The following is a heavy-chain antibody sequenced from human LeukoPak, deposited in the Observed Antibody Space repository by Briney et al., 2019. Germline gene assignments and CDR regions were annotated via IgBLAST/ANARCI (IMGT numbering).Heavy chain of an antibody. Sequence: PSETLSLTCAVSGGSISSGDYYWSWIRQPPGKGLEWLGYIYYRGSNYYIPSLKSRVIISEDTSKNQFSLKLSSVTAADTAVYYGARVRDYYDSSGYKVRLVDYWGQGTLVSVSS. CDR3: ARVRDYYDSSGYKVRLVDY. D-gene: IGHD3-22*01. CDR1: GGSISSGDYY. V-gene: IGHV4-30-4*08. J-gene: IGHJ4*02. CDR2: IYYRGSN.